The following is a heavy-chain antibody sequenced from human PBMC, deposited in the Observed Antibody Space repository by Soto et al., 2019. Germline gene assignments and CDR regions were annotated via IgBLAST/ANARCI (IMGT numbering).Heavy chain of an antibody. CDR2: IYYSGST. J-gene: IGHJ4*02. CDR1: GGSISSYY. D-gene: IGHD2-2*01. Sequence: SETLSLTCTVSGGSISSYYWSWIRQPPGKGLEWIGYIYYSGSTNYNPSLKSRVTISVDTSKNQFSLKLSSVTAADTAVYYCARGARVVPSAIYYWGQGTLVTVSS. CDR3: ARGARVVPSAIYY. V-gene: IGHV4-59*01.